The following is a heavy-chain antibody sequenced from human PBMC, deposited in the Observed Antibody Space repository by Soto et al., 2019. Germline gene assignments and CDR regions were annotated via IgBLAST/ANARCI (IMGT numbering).Heavy chain of an antibody. CDR3: ARVGGSGWYYYYGMDV. J-gene: IGHJ6*02. CDR1: GGSISNYY. D-gene: IGHD6-19*01. V-gene: IGHV4-59*01. Sequence: PSETLSLTCTVSGGSISNYYWSWIRQPPGRGLEWIGHIFYSGSTNYNPSLKSRVTISVDTSKNQFSLKLSSVTAADTAVYYCARVGGSGWYYYYGMDVWGQGTTVTVSS. CDR2: IFYSGST.